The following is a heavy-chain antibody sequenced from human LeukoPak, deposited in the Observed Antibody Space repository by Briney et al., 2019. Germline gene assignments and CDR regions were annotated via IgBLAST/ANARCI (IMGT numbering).Heavy chain of an antibody. Sequence: SETLSLTCTVSGGSISSYYWSWIRQPPGKGLEWIGYIYNSGSINYNPSLKSRVTISEDTSKNQFSLKMSSVTAADTAVYYCVRESYYYGMDVWGQGTTVTVSS. J-gene: IGHJ6*02. CDR1: GGSISSYY. CDR3: VRESYYYGMDV. CDR2: IYNSGSI. V-gene: IGHV4-59*01.